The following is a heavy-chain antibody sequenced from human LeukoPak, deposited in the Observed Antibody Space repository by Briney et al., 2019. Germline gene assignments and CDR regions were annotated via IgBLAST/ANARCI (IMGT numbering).Heavy chain of an antibody. CDR2: IYYSGGT. CDR3: ARLVVEDSSGRYYYFDY. V-gene: IGHV4-39*01. J-gene: IGHJ4*02. Sequence: GSLRLSCAASGFTFSNYWMNWVRQSPGKGLEWIGSIYYSGGTYYNPSLKSRVTISVDTSKNQFSLKLSSVTAADTAVYYCARLVVEDSSGRYYYFDYWGQGTLVTVSS. CDR1: GFTFSNYW. D-gene: IGHD6-19*01.